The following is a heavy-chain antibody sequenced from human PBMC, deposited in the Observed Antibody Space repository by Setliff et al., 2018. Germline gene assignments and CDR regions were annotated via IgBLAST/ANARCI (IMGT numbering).Heavy chain of an antibody. CDR2: IPYSGST. CDR1: GPSVSGYF. Sequence: PSETMSLTCSVSGPSVSGYFWSWIRQPPGKPLEWIGYIPYSGSTNYNPSLKTPVSISEDTSRNQISLRLLSVSAADTAVYFCARDGAGHTESWKGHFGYWGQGTEVTVSS. J-gene: IGHJ4*02. V-gene: IGHV4-59*02. CDR3: ARDGAGHTESWKGHFGY. D-gene: IGHD1-1*01.